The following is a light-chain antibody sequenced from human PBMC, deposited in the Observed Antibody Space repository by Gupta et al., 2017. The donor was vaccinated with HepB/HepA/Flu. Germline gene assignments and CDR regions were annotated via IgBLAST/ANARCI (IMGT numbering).Light chain of an antibody. CDR1: RTDVIGYRY. CDR3: SSYRIGSVWV. V-gene: IGLV2-14*03. J-gene: IGLJ3*02. Sequence: QSALTQPASVSGSPGQSITISCTGTRTDVIGYRYVSWYQQHPGKVPKVIIYDVSRLPSGVSTRFSGSKSGNTASLTISGRQAEDEADYYCSSYRIGSVWVFGGGTKLTVL. CDR2: DVS.